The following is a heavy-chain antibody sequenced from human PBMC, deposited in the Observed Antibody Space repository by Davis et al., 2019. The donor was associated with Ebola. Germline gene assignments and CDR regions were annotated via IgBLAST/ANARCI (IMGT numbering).Heavy chain of an antibody. Sequence: GESLKISCAASGFTFSGPAMHWVRQASGKGLEWVGRIRSKANSYATAYAASVKGRFTISRDDSKNTAYLQMNSLKTEDTAVYYCTIAVAGTRDDYWGQGTLVTVSS. CDR2: IRSKANSYAT. J-gene: IGHJ4*02. D-gene: IGHD6-19*01. CDR3: TIAVAGTRDDY. CDR1: GFTFSGPA. V-gene: IGHV3-73*01.